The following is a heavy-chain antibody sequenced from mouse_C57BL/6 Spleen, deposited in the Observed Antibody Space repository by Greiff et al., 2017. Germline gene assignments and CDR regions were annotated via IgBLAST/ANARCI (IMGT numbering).Heavy chain of an antibody. CDR3: TRIYYYGSSPPFDV. CDR2: IRLKSDNYAT. J-gene: IGHJ1*03. V-gene: IGHV6-3*01. CDR1: GFTFSNYW. D-gene: IGHD1-1*01. Sequence: DVQLQESGGGLVQPGGSMKLSCVASGFTFSNYWMNWVRQSPEKGLEWVAQIRLKSDNYATHYAESVQGRFTISRDDSKSSVYLQMNNLRAEDTGIYYCTRIYYYGSSPPFDVWGTGTTVTVSS.